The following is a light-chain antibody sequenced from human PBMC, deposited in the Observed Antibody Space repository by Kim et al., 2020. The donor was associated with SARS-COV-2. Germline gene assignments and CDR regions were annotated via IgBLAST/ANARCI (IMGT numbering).Light chain of an antibody. CDR2: GAS. CDR3: LQDYSYPRT. J-gene: IGKJ1*01. Sequence: ASVGDRVTITCRASQDIRNDLGWYQHKSGQAPKVLIYGASTLLSGVPSRFSGSGSGTDFTLTISSLQPEDFATYYCLQDYSYPRTFGQGTKVDIK. V-gene: IGKV1-6*01. CDR1: QDIRND.